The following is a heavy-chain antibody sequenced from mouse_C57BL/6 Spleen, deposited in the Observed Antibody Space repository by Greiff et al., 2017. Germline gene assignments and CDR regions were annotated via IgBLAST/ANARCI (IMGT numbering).Heavy chain of an antibody. J-gene: IGHJ1*03. CDR1: GFTFSDYG. CDR3: AREYYGSTWYFDV. Sequence: EVKLVESGGGLVKPGGSLKLSCAASGFTFSDYGMHWVRQAPEKGLEWVAYISSCSSTIYYADTVKGRFTISRDNAKNTLFLQMTSLRSEDTAMDYCAREYYGSTWYFDVWGTGTTVTVSS. CDR2: ISSCSSTI. V-gene: IGHV5-17*01. D-gene: IGHD1-1*01.